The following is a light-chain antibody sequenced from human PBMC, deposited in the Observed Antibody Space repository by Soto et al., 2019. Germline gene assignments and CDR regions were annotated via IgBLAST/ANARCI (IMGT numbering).Light chain of an antibody. CDR2: RNN. CDR1: SSNIGSNY. CDR3: AAWDHSLRGYV. Sequence: QAVVTQPPSASGTPGQRVTISCSGSSSNIGSNYVYWYQQLPGTAPKLLIHRNNQRPSGVPDRFSGSKSGTSASLAISGLRSEDEADYYCAAWDHSLRGYVFGTGTKLTVL. V-gene: IGLV1-47*01. J-gene: IGLJ1*01.